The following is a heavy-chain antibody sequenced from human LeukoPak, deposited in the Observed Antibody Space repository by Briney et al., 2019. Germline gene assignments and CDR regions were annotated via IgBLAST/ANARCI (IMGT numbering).Heavy chain of an antibody. D-gene: IGHD6-13*01. V-gene: IGHV4-59*01. CDR1: GGSIATYY. CDR3: ATGVHGIAAAGDYYFDY. CDR2: MYYRGNT. Sequence: AETLSLTGTVSGGSIATYYWSWIRQPPGKGLEWIGYMYYRGNTNYDPSLKSRVTISIDTPNNQFSLKLSSVTAADTAVYYCATGVHGIAAAGDYYFDYWGQGTLVTVSS. J-gene: IGHJ4*02.